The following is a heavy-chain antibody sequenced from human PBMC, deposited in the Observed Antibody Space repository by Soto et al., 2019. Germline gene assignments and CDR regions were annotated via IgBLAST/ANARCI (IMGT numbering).Heavy chain of an antibody. D-gene: IGHD4-17*01. CDR1: DDSISSYY. J-gene: IGHJ5*02. Sequence: PSETLSLTCTVSDDSISSYYWSWIRQPPGKGLGWIWYIYYSGSTNYNPSLKSRVTISVDTSKNQFSLKLSSVTAADTAVYYCARDTSYGDYINWFDPWGQGTLVTVSS. CDR3: ARDTSYGDYINWFDP. CDR2: IYYSGST. V-gene: IGHV4-59*12.